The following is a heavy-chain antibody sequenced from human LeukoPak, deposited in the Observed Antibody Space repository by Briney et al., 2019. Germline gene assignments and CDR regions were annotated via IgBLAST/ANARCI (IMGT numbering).Heavy chain of an antibody. CDR1: GFTVDTYW. CDR3: TTDGSRTLTAYYYYGMDV. V-gene: IGHV3-15*01. J-gene: IGHJ6*02. Sequence: GGSLRLSCVASGFTVDTYWMSWVRQAPGKGLEWVGRIKSKTDGGTTDYAAPVKGRFTISRDDSKNTLYLQMNSLKTEDTAVYYCTTDGSRTLTAYYYYGMDVWGQGTTVTVSS. CDR2: IKSKTDGGTT. D-gene: IGHD3-10*01.